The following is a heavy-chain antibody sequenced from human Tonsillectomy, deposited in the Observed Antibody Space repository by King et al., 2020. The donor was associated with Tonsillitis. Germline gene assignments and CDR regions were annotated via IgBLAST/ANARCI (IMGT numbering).Heavy chain of an antibody. D-gene: IGHD3-16*01. CDR1: GFTFSSYW. CDR3: ARAFDFGAGYYFYAMDV. J-gene: IGHJ6*02. CDR2: INTDGNAI. V-gene: IGHV3-74*01. Sequence: VQLVESGGGLVQPGESLRLSCAASGFTFSSYWMHWVRQVPGKGLMWVSRINTDGNAISYVDSVKGRFTISRDNAKNTLSLQMNSLRAEDTAVYYCARAFDFGAGYYFYAMDVWGQGTTVTVSS.